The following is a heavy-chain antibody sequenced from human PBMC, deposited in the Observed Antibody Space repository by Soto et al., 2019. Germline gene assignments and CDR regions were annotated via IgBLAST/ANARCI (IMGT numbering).Heavy chain of an antibody. Sequence: GGSLRLSCAASGFIFSNYAMHWVRQAPGKGLEWVALILFDGRNEYYADSVKGRFTISRDNSKNSLYLQMNSLRAEDTAIYYCAKHRPMSSNLYIWGQGTLVTVSS. J-gene: IGHJ4*02. CDR2: ILFDGRNE. CDR1: GFIFSNYA. CDR3: AKHRPMSSNLYI. V-gene: IGHV3-30*18. D-gene: IGHD3-16*01.